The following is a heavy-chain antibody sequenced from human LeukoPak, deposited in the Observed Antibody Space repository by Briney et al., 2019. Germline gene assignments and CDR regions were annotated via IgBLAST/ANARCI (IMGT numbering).Heavy chain of an antibody. J-gene: IGHJ4*02. V-gene: IGHV4-30-4*01. CDR3: ARDAQTASWAMHLDY. D-gene: IGHD2-2*01. CDR2: IYYSGST. Sequence: SQTLSLTCSVSGGSISSGDYYGSWIRQPPGKGLEGIGYIYYSGSTYYNPSLKSRVTISVDTSTNQFSLKLSSVTAADTAVYYCARDAQTASWAMHLDYWGQGTLVTVSS. CDR1: GGSISSGDYY.